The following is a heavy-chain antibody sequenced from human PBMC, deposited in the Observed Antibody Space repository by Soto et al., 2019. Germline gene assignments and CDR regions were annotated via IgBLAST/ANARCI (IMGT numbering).Heavy chain of an antibody. CDR1: GGTFSSYA. D-gene: IGHD3-22*01. V-gene: IGHV1-69*13. CDR3: ARVEYYYDSSALTWFDP. Sequence: SVKVSCKASGGTFSSYAISWVRQAPGQGLEWMGGIIPIFGTANYAQKFQGRVTITADESTSTAYTELSSLRSEDTAVYYCARVEYYYDSSALTWFDPWGQGTLVTVSS. J-gene: IGHJ5*02. CDR2: IIPIFGTA.